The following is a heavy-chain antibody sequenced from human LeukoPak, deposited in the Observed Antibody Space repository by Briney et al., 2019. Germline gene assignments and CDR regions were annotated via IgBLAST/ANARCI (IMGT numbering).Heavy chain of an antibody. J-gene: IGHJ6*02. CDR2: IIPIFGTA. D-gene: IGHD2-21*01. CDR1: GYTFTNYA. CDR3: ARSPIASLDYYGMDV. V-gene: IGHV1-69*13. Sequence: GALVKVSCKASGYTFTNYALHWVRQAPGQGLEWMGGIIPIFGTANYAQKFQGRVTITADESTSTAYMELSSLRSEDTAVYYCARSPIASLDYYGMDVWGQGTTVTVSS.